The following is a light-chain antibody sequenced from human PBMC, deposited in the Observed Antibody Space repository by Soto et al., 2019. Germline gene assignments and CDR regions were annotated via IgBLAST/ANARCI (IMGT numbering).Light chain of an antibody. V-gene: IGKV1-5*01. CDR2: AAS. Sequence: DIQMTQSPSTLSASVGDRVTITCRAGQSISTWLAWYQQKPGQAPKLLISAASNLESGVPSRFSGSGSGTEFTLTISGLQPDDFATYYCQQYNTYSWTFGQGTKVDTK. J-gene: IGKJ1*01. CDR1: QSISTW. CDR3: QQYNTYSWT.